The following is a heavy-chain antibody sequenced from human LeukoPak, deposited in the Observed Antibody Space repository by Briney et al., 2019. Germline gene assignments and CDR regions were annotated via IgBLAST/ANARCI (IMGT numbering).Heavy chain of an antibody. CDR3: AKGYYYGSGSYSTFDY. Sequence: GGSLRLSCAASGFTFSSHALSWLRQAPGKGLEWVSTICGSGGSTYYADSVKGRFTISRDNSKNTLDVQMSSLRADDTAVYYCAKGYYYGSGSYSTFDYWGQGTLVTVSS. CDR2: ICGSGGST. D-gene: IGHD3-10*01. CDR1: GFTFSSHA. V-gene: IGHV3-23*01. J-gene: IGHJ4*02.